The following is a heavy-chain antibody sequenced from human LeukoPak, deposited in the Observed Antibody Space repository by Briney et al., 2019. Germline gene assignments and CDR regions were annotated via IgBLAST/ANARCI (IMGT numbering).Heavy chain of an antibody. CDR1: GSTFSSSW. V-gene: IGHV3-7*01. Sequence: PGGSLRLSCAASGSTFSSSWMTWVRQAPGKGLEWAANIKEDGSQKNYVDSVKGRFTISRDNAKNSLYLQMNSLRVEDTAVYYCARDRAYNTFDYWGQGTLVTVSS. CDR2: IKEDGSQK. D-gene: IGHD2-21*01. J-gene: IGHJ4*02. CDR3: ARDRAYNTFDY.